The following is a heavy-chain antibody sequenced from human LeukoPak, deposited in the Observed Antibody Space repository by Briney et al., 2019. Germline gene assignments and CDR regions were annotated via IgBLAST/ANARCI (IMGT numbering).Heavy chain of an antibody. Sequence: SETLSLTCAVYGGSFSGYYWSWIRQPPGKGLEGIGEINHSGSTNYHPSLKSRVTISVDTSKNQFSLKLSSVTAADTAVYYCARSARGYFDWLLDYWGQGTLVTVSS. CDR2: INHSGST. V-gene: IGHV4-34*01. D-gene: IGHD3-9*01. J-gene: IGHJ4*02. CDR3: ARSARGYFDWLLDY. CDR1: GGSFSGYY.